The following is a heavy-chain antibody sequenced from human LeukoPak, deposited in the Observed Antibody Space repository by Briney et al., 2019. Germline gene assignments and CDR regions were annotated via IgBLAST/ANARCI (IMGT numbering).Heavy chain of an antibody. CDR3: AELSITMIGGV. CDR2: ISSSGSTI. V-gene: IGHV3-48*03. D-gene: IGHD3-10*02. CDR1: GFTFSSYE. Sequence: GGSLRLSCAASGFTFSSYEMNWVRQAPGKGLEWVSYISSSGSTIYYADSVKGRFTISRDNAKNSLYLQMNSLRAEDTAVYYCAELSITMIGGVWGKGTTVTTSS. J-gene: IGHJ6*04.